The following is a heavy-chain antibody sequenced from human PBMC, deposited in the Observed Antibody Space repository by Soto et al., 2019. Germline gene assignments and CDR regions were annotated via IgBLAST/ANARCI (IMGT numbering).Heavy chain of an antibody. CDR3: ASSLGDSSSWYPGRFDY. CDR2: IWYDGSNK. Sequence: PGGSLRLSCAASGFTFSSYGMHWVRQAPGKGLEWGAVIWYDGSNKYYADSVKGRFTISRDNSKNTLYLQMNSLRAEDAAVYYCASSLGDSSSWYPGRFDYWGQGTLVTVSS. CDR1: GFTFSSYG. V-gene: IGHV3-33*01. D-gene: IGHD6-13*01. J-gene: IGHJ4*02.